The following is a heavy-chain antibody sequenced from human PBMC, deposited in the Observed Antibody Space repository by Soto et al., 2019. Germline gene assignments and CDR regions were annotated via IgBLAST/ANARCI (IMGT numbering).Heavy chain of an antibody. V-gene: IGHV1-69*01. CDR2: IIPIFGTA. D-gene: IGHD1-26*01. CDR3: ARSIVGVNYYGMDV. Sequence: QVQLVQSGAEVKKPGSSVKVPCKASGGTFSSFAISWVRQAPGQGLEWMGGIIPIFGTANYAQMFQGRVTIIADESTSTAYMELSSLRSEDTAVYYCARSIVGVNYYGMDVWGQGTTVTVSS. CDR1: GGTFSSFA. J-gene: IGHJ6*02.